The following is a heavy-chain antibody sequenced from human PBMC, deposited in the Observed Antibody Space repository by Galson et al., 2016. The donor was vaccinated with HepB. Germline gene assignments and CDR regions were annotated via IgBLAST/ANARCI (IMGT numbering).Heavy chain of an antibody. CDR3: VQGSTAPAV. V-gene: IGHV3-23*01. J-gene: IGHJ6*04. Sequence: SLRLSCAASGFTFNNYGMTWVRQVPGKGLEVVSSISRSGDSRDHADSVKGRFTISRDNSKNTLSLQMNSLRAEDTAVYYCVQGSTAPAVWGKGTTVTVSS. CDR1: GFTFNNYG. D-gene: IGHD1-26*01. CDR2: ISRSGDSR.